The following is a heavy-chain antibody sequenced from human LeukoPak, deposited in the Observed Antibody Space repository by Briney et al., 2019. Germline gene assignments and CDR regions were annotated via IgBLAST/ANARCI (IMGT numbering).Heavy chain of an antibody. CDR2: ISSSSSYI. V-gene: IGHV3-21*01. Sequence: PGRSLRLSCAASGFTFSSYSMNWVRQAPGKGLEWVSSISSSSSYIYYADSVKGRFTISRDNAKNSLYLQMNSLRAEDTAVHYCARDRWHSSGWYTGEFDYWGQGTLVTVSS. J-gene: IGHJ4*02. D-gene: IGHD6-19*01. CDR3: ARDRWHSSGWYTGEFDY. CDR1: GFTFSSYS.